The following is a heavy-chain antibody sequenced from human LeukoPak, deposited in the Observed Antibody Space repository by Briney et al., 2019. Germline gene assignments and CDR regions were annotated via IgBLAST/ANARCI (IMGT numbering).Heavy chain of an antibody. Sequence: GASVKVSCKASGGTFSSYAISWVRQDPGPALEWMGGIIPLFGTANYAQKFQGRVTITADKSTSTAYMALRSLRSEDTAVYYGPLVVVPADIVPDYYYGMDVWGKGTTLTVSS. J-gene: IGHJ6*04. CDR3: PLVVVPADIVPDYYYGMDV. V-gene: IGHV1-69*06. D-gene: IGHD2-2*01. CDR1: GGTFSSYA. CDR2: IIPLFGTA.